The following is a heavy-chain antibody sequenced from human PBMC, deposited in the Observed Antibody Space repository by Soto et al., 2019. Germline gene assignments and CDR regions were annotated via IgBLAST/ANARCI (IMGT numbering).Heavy chain of an antibody. CDR1: GGTFSSYA. CDR2: IIPIFGTA. Sequence: ASVKVSCKASGGTFSSYAISWVRQAPGQGLEWMGGIIPIFGTANYAQKFQGRVTITADESTSTAYMELSSLRSEDTAVYYCARGYCSSTSCYDRFGESSAYFDYWGQGTLVTVSS. CDR3: ARGYCSSTSCYDRFGESSAYFDY. D-gene: IGHD2-2*01. V-gene: IGHV1-69*13. J-gene: IGHJ4*02.